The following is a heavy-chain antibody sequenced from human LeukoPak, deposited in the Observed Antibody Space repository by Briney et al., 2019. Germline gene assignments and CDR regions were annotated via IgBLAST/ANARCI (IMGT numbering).Heavy chain of an antibody. D-gene: IGHD3-3*01. J-gene: IGHJ4*02. CDR2: INHSGST. Sequence: PSETLSLTRAVYGGSFSGYYWSWIRQPPGKGLEWIGEINHSGSTNYNPSLKSRVTISVDTSKNQFSLKLSSVTAADTAVYYCARLDYDFWSGYYRTFDYWGQGTLVTVSS. CDR1: GGSFSGYY. V-gene: IGHV4-34*01. CDR3: ARLDYDFWSGYYRTFDY.